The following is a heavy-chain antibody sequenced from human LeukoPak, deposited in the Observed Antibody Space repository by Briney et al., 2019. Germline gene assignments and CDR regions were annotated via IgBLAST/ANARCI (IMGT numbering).Heavy chain of an antibody. CDR2: IYSGGST. D-gene: IGHD5-18*01. CDR3: ARLTAMALDY. V-gene: IGHV3-53*01. Sequence: GGSLRLSCAASGFTVSSNYMSWVRQAPGKGPERVSVIYSGGSTYYADSVKGRFTISRDNSKNTLYLQMNSLRAEDTAVYYCARLTAMALDYWGQGTLVTVSS. CDR1: GFTVSSNY. J-gene: IGHJ4*02.